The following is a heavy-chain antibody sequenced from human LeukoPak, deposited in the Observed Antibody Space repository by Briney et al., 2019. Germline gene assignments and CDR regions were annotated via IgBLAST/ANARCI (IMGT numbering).Heavy chain of an antibody. CDR2: IIPIFGTA. CDR1: GYAFTIYH. J-gene: IGHJ6*02. Sequence: AASVTVSFTASGYAFTIYHIHWMRQAPGQGLEWMGGIIPIFGTANYAQKFQGRVTITADESTSTAYMELSSLRSEDTAVYYCARDNCSSTSCYRYGMDVWGQGTTVTVSS. CDR3: ARDNCSSTSCYRYGMDV. V-gene: IGHV1-69*13. D-gene: IGHD2-2*02.